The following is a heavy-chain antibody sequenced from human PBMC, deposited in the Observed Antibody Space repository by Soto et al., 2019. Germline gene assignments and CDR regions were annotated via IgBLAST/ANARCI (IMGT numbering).Heavy chain of an antibody. CDR1: GVTFSSYS. J-gene: IGHJ4*02. CDR2: ISSSSSYI. V-gene: IGHV3-21*01. D-gene: IGHD6-19*01. CDR3: ARDHSSGWYWYFDY. Sequence: GGSLRLSCAASGVTFSSYSMNWVRQAPGKGLEWVSSISSSSSYIYYADSVKGRFTISRDNAKNSLYLQMNSLRAEDTAVYYCARDHSSGWYWYFDYWGQGTLVTVSS.